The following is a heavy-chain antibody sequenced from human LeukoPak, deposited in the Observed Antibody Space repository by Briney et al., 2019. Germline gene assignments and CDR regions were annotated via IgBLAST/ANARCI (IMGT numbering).Heavy chain of an antibody. CDR3: ASVRFLEWFLDY. V-gene: IGHV3-11*04. J-gene: IGHJ4*02. D-gene: IGHD3-3*01. CDR2: ISSSGSTI. Sequence: PGGSLRLSCAASGFTFSDYYMSWIRQAPGKGLEWVSYISSSGSTIYYADSVKGRFTISRDNAKNSLYLQMNSLRAEDTAVYYCASVRFLEWFLDYWGQGTLVTVSS. CDR1: GFTFSDYY.